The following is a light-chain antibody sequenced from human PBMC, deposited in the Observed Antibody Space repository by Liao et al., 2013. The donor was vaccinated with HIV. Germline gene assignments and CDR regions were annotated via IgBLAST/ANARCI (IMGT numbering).Light chain of an antibody. V-gene: IGLV3-1*01. CDR3: QAWDSSTLSV. CDR1: KLGDKY. Sequence: SYELTQPPSVSVSPGQTASITCSGDKLGDKYAYWYQQKPGQSPVVVIYQDTKRPSGIPERFSGSNSGNTATLTISGAQAMDEADYYCQAWDSSTLSVFGGGTKLTVL. J-gene: IGLJ2*01. CDR2: QDT.